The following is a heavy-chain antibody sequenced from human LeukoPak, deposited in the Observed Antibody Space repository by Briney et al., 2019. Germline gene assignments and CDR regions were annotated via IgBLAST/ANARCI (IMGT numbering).Heavy chain of an antibody. Sequence: GGSLRLSCAASGFTFSSYSMNWVRQAPGKGLEWVSSISSSSSYIYYADSVKGRFSISRDNAKNSLYLQMNSLRAEDTAVYYCARDTSVARAFDIWGQGTMVTVSS. J-gene: IGHJ3*02. CDR2: ISSSSSYI. D-gene: IGHD5-12*01. V-gene: IGHV3-21*01. CDR1: GFTFSSYS. CDR3: ARDTSVARAFDI.